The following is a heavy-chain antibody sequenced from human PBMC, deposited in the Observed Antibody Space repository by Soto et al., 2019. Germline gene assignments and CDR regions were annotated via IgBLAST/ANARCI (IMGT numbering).Heavy chain of an antibody. CDR3: ARHHDY. J-gene: IGHJ4*02. CDR1: GGSFSGYY. V-gene: IGHV4-59*08. Sequence: PSETLSLTCAVYGGSFSGYYWSWIRQPPGKGLEWIGYTNYSGSTNYNPSLKSRVTISVDTSKNQFSLKLSSVTAADTAVYYCARHHDYWGQGTLVTVSS. CDR2: TNYSGST.